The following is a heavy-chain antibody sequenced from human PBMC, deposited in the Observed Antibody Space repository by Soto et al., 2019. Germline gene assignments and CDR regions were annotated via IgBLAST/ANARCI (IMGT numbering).Heavy chain of an antibody. J-gene: IGHJ4*02. CDR2: LIPIFGTA. Sequence: QVQLVQSGAEVKKPGSSVKVSCKASGGTFSSYAISWVRQAPGQGLEWMGGLIPIFGTANYAQKFQGRVTITADESTSTAYMELISLRSEDTAVYYCALYYYDSSGYYEAFDSWGQGTLVTVSS. CDR3: ALYYYDSSGYYEAFDS. CDR1: GGTFSSYA. V-gene: IGHV1-69*01. D-gene: IGHD3-22*01.